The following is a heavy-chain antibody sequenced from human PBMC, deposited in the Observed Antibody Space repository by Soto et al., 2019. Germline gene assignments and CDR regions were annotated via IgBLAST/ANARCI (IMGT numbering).Heavy chain of an antibody. V-gene: IGHV3-23*01. CDR1: GLDFSSEV. CDR2: ISGSGRTI. Sequence: GGSLQRSCAASGLDFSSEVMCWVRQAPGKGLEWVSSISGSGRTIYHADSMRGRFAISRDNSKNSLYLQLNNLRVDDTAVYYCAKVGASYDYGMDVWGQGTTVTVSS. CDR3: AKVGASYDYGMDV. J-gene: IGHJ6*02. D-gene: IGHD1-26*01.